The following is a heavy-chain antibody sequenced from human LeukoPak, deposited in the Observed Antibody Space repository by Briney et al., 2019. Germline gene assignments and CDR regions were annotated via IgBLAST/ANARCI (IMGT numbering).Heavy chain of an antibody. CDR1: GYTFTSYD. CDR2: INTNSGNT. CDR3: ARGKVVGYCSSTSCYTGHFDY. J-gene: IGHJ4*02. V-gene: IGHV1-8*03. D-gene: IGHD2-2*02. Sequence: ASVKVSCKASGYTFTSYDINWVRQAPGQGLEWMGWINTNSGNTGYAQKFQGRVTITRNTSISTAYMELSSLRSEDTAVYYCARGKVVGYCSSTSCYTGHFDYWGQGTLVTVSS.